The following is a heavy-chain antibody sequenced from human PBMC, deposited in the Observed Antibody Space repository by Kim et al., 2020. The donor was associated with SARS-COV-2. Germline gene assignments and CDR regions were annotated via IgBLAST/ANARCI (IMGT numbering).Heavy chain of an antibody. CDR1: GFNFSRNA. Sequence: GGSLRLSCAASGFNFSRNAMTWVRQGPGKGLEWVSDISESGDKTSYADSVKGRFTISRDNSKNMLYLQMHSLRAEDTAVYYCAKDLTTEGGTNLDFWGQGTLVTVSS. J-gene: IGHJ4*02. CDR3: AKDLTTEGGTNLDF. D-gene: IGHD6-13*01. V-gene: IGHV3-23*01. CDR2: ISESGDKT.